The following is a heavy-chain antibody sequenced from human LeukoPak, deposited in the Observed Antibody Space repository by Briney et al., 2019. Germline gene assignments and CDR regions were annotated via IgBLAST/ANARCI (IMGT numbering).Heavy chain of an antibody. D-gene: IGHD2-15*01. CDR3: ARGCSGGSCVGDFDY. Sequence: TGGTLRLSCVVSGFTLSSYGMNWVRQAPGKGMGWGLYISSRSSTIDTADSVKGQFTISRANAKNSMYLQMNSRRDEDTAVYYCARGCSGGSCVGDFDYWGQGTLGTVSS. J-gene: IGHJ4*02. CDR1: GFTLSSYG. CDR2: ISSRSSTI. V-gene: IGHV3-48*02.